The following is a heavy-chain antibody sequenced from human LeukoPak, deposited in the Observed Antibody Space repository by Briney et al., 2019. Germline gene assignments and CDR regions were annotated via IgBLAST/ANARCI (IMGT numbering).Heavy chain of an antibody. Sequence: ASVKVSCKASGYTFTSSYMHWVRQAPGQGLEWMGIINPSGGSTTYAQKFQGRVTMTRDTSTSTVYMELSSLRSEDTAVYYCARDVGGATSYWGQGTLVTVSS. J-gene: IGHJ4*02. CDR3: ARDVGGATSY. CDR1: GYTFTSSY. D-gene: IGHD1-26*01. CDR2: INPSGGST. V-gene: IGHV1-46*01.